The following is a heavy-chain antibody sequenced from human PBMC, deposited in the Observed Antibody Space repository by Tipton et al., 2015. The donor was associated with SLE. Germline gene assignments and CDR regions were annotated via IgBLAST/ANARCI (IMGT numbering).Heavy chain of an antibody. J-gene: IGHJ6*02. D-gene: IGHD3-22*01. CDR2: ITGVVGST. Sequence: GSLRLSCAASGFRLNNYVMTWVRQSPGKGLEWVSLITGVVGSTYYADSVKGRFTISRDNSENTVYLQMNSLRAEDTAVYYCAKDQHYYDGRGYGFDYYKSGGWDVWGQGTTVTVS. CDR3: AKDQHYYDGRGYGFDYYKSGGWDV. CDR1: GFRLNNYV. V-gene: IGHV3-23*01.